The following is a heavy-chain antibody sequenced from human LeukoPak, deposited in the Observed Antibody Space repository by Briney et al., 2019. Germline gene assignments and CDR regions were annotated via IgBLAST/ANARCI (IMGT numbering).Heavy chain of an antibody. Sequence: GGSLRLSCAASGFTFSNYWMSWVRQIAGKGLEWVANINQNGDEKYYVDSVKGRFTISRDNAKNSLYLEMNSLIAEDTAVYYCARDKVVGPTIFDHWGQGTLVTVSS. J-gene: IGHJ4*02. CDR1: GFTFSNYW. CDR2: INQNGDEK. D-gene: IGHD1-26*01. V-gene: IGHV3-7*03. CDR3: ARDKVVGPTIFDH.